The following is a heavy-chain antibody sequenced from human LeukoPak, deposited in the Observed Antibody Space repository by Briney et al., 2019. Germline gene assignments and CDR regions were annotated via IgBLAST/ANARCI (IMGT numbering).Heavy chain of an antibody. V-gene: IGHV3-30-3*01. CDR1: GFTFSTFT. CDR2: VSHDGNEK. J-gene: IGHJ5*02. CDR3: ARDEGGKYSSGWMSNWFDP. Sequence: PGGSLRLSCAASGFTFSTFTMHWVRQAPGKGLEWVAVVSHDGNEKFYADSVRGRFTISRDNSKNTPSLQMNSLRPEDTAVYYCARDEGGKYSSGWMSNWFDPWGQGTLVTVSS. D-gene: IGHD6-19*01.